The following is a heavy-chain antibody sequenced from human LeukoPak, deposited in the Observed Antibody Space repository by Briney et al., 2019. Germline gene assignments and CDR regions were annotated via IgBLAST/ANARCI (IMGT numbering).Heavy chain of an antibody. CDR3: ARAAGPLAAPDF. V-gene: IGHV4-59*01. J-gene: IGHJ4*02. Sequence: SETLSLTCTVSGGSISSYYWSWIRQPPGKGLEWIGYIYYSGSTNYNPSLKSRVAISVDTSKNQFSLKLSSVTAADTAVYYCARAAGPLAAPDFWGQGTPVTVSS. CDR1: GGSISSYY. CDR2: IYYSGST. D-gene: IGHD6-13*01.